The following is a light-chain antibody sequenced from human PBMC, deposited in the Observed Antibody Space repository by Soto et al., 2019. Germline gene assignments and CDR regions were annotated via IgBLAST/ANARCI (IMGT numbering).Light chain of an antibody. Sequence: EIVMTQSPATLSLSPGERATLSCRASQSLTTDLAWYQQRPGQPPRLLIYGASTRATDFPARFSGSGSGTEFTLTISRLQSEDFATYYCQQRSNWPPITFGQGTRLEIK. CDR3: QQRSNWPPIT. CDR2: GAS. J-gene: IGKJ5*01. CDR1: QSLTTD. V-gene: IGKV3-15*01.